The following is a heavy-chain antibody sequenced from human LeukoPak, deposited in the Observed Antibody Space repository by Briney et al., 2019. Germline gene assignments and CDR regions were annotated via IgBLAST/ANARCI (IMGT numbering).Heavy chain of an antibody. CDR3: ARDQGGGNCDF. CDR2: ISAYNGHR. Sequence: GASVKVSCKASGYTFATYGFSWVRQAPGQGLEWMGWISAYNGHRTYAQNFQGRVSMTTDSSTNTAYMELRSLRPDDTAVYYCARDQGGGNCDFWGQGSLVTGSS. J-gene: IGHJ4*02. D-gene: IGHD2-21*01. V-gene: IGHV1-18*01. CDR1: GYTFATYG.